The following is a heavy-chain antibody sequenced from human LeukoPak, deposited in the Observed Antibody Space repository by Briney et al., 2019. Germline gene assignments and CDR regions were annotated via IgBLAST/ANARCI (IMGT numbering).Heavy chain of an antibody. Sequence: GGSLRLSCAASGFTFSTYLMAWVRQAPGKGLQWVAHIKEDGSEKYYLDSVRGRFTIGRDDAKSSLYLQMTSLRAEDTALYYCVRAGWELDYWGQGTPVTVSS. CDR1: GFTFSTYL. D-gene: IGHD1-26*01. V-gene: IGHV3-7*01. CDR2: IKEDGSEK. J-gene: IGHJ4*02. CDR3: VRAGWELDY.